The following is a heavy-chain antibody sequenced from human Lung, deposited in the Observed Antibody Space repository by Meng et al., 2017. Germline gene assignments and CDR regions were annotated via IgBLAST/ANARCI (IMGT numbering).Heavy chain of an antibody. D-gene: IGHD2-8*02. CDR1: GYTFTSYG. Sequence: QVQLVQSGAGVKKPGASVKVSCKASGYTFTSYGISWVRQAPGQGLEWMGWISTYNGNTNYAQKLQGRVTMTIDTSTSTAYMELRSLTSDDTAVYYCARDGDIVLVRGWFDPWGQGTLVTVSS. V-gene: IGHV1-18*01. CDR2: ISTYNGNT. CDR3: ARDGDIVLVRGWFDP. J-gene: IGHJ5*02.